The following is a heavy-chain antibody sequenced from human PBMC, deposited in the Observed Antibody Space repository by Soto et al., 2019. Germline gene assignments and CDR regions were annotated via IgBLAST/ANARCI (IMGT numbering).Heavy chain of an antibody. CDR2: IKTDGSVT. Sequence: GGSLRLSCAASGFTFNNYWMHWVRQAPGTGLVWVSRIKTDGSVTTYADSVKGRFTISRDNAKNTLYLQMNSRSVEDTAVYYCAREVFEVVPTPIRAYSHGMDVWGQGTTVTVSS. CDR1: GFTFNNYW. J-gene: IGHJ6*02. V-gene: IGHV3-74*01. D-gene: IGHD2-2*02. CDR3: AREVFEVVPTPIRAYSHGMDV.